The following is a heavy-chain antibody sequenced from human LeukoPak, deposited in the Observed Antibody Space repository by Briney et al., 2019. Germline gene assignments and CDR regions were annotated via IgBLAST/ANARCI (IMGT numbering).Heavy chain of an antibody. CDR2: ISSSGSTI. CDR3: ARVHIPHCSSTSCYTSLVYYMDV. CDR1: GYTFSDYY. Sequence: GGSLRLSCAASGYTFSDYYMSCVRQAPGKGLEGVSYISSSGSTISYADAVKARFTISRDNAKNSLYLQMNRLRAEDTAVYYCARVHIPHCSSTSCYTSLVYYMDVWGKGTTVTVSS. D-gene: IGHD2-2*02. J-gene: IGHJ6*03. V-gene: IGHV3-11*01.